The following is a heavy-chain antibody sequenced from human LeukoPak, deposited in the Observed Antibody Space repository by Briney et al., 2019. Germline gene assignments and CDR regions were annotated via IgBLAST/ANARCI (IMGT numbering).Heavy chain of an antibody. D-gene: IGHD2-15*01. J-gene: IGHJ5*01. Sequence: ASVKVSCKASGYIFTGYYLHWVRQAPGQGLEWVGWINPNCGATRYAQNFQGRVTMTRDTSISTAYMELSRLRSDDTAVFYCARQADNNWFDSWGRGTLVTVSS. CDR1: GYIFTGYY. CDR3: ARQADNNWFDS. CDR2: INPNCGAT. V-gene: IGHV1-2*02.